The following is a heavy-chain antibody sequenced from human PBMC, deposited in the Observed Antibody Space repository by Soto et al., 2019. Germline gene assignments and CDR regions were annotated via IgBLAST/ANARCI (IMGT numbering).Heavy chain of an antibody. D-gene: IGHD3-10*01. CDR3: ARGIYYSSSAVSMDF. V-gene: IGHV5-51*01. J-gene: IGHJ4*02. CDR1: GYDFPTHL. CDR2: IYPGDSDT. Sequence: GESLKISCKASGYDFPTHLIAWVRQMPGEGLEWMGLIYPGDSDTRYSPSFEGQVIISADKSITTAYMQWSSLKASDTAIYYCARGIYYSSSAVSMDFWGQGTQVTVSS.